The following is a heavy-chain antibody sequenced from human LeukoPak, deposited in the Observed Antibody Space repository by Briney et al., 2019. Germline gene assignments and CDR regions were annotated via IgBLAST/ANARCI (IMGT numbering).Heavy chain of an antibody. D-gene: IGHD3-10*01. CDR2: MNLYSGDV. CDR3: ARKGHYYPTNRWFDP. J-gene: IGHJ5*02. V-gene: IGHV1-8*01. Sequence: GASVKVSCKASGYTFTNHDINWVRRAPGHGLEWMGWMNLYSGDVGYAQKFQGRVTMIRNISETTAYMELSSLRSEDTAVYYCARKGHYYPTNRWFDPWGQGTLVTVSS. CDR1: GYTFTNHD.